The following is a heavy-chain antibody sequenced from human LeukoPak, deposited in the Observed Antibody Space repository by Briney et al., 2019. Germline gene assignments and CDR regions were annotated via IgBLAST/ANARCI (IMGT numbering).Heavy chain of an antibody. D-gene: IGHD2-8*01. V-gene: IGHV1-69*13. J-gene: IGHJ6*02. CDR1: GGTFSSCV. Sequence: SVKVSCKASGGTFSSCVISWVRQAPGQGLEWMGGIIPIFGTPNYAQKFQGRVTITADESTSTAYMELSSLRSDDTAVYYCARGRGDCSSGVCYTAYFYYGMDVWGQGTTVTVSS. CDR3: ARGRGDCSSGVCYTAYFYYGMDV. CDR2: IIPIFGTP.